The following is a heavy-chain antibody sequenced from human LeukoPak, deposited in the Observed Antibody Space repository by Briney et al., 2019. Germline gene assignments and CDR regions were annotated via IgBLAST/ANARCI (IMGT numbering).Heavy chain of an antibody. CDR2: IYPGDSDT. CDR1: GYRFTSYW. V-gene: IGHV5-51*01. D-gene: IGHD1-7*01. Sequence: GESLKISCKGSGYRFTSYWIAWVRQMPGKGLEWMGIIYPGDSDTRHSPSFQGQVTISADKSINTTYLQWSSLKASHTAMYYCATQTGTARALLKPFHIWGQGTMVTVSS. CDR3: ATQTGTARALLKPFHI. J-gene: IGHJ3*02.